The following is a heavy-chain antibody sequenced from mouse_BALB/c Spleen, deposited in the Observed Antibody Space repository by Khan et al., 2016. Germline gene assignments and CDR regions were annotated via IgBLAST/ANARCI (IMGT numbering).Heavy chain of an antibody. J-gene: IGHJ2*01. CDR3: ARRGPIFYYGSSFGY. CDR2: IDPANVNS. V-gene: IGHV14-3*02. D-gene: IGHD1-1*01. CDR1: GFNIKDTY. Sequence: VQLQQSGAEIVKPGASVKLSCTASGFNIKDTYMHWVRQRPEQGLEWIGRIDPANVNSKYDQNFQGKATITADTSSNTAYLQLSGLTSEDTAVYFCARRGPIFYYGSSFGYWGQGTALTVSS.